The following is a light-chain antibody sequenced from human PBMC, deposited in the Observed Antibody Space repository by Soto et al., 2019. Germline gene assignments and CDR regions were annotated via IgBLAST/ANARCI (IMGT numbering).Light chain of an antibody. Sequence: DIPLTQSPSTLSASIGDRVTITCRASQSINSWLAWHQQKPGKAPKLLIYKASTLDNGVPPRFSGSGSGTDFILTISSLLPDDVGTYYCQHSGAFGQGTKVEIK. V-gene: IGKV1-5*03. CDR2: KAS. CDR3: QHSGA. J-gene: IGKJ1*01. CDR1: QSINSW.